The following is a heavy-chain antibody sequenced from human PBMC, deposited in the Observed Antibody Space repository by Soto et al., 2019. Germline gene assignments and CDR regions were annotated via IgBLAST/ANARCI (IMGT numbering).Heavy chain of an antibody. CDR1: GGSISSYY. Sequence: QVQLQESGPGLVKPSETLSLTCTVSGGSISSYYWSWIRQPPGKGLEWIGYIYYSGSTNYNPSLKSRVTISVDTSKNQFSLKLSSVTAADTAVYYCARVPLYCSGGSCYRTRRNYYYYGMDVWGQGTTVTVSS. J-gene: IGHJ6*02. V-gene: IGHV4-59*01. CDR2: IYYSGST. D-gene: IGHD2-15*01. CDR3: ARVPLYCSGGSCYRTRRNYYYYGMDV.